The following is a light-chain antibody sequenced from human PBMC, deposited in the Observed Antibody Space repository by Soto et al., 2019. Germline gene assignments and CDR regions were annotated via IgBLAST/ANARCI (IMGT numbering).Light chain of an antibody. J-gene: IGKJ4*01. V-gene: IGKV1-27*01. Sequence: DIQLTQSPSSLSASVGDRVTITWRASQAISSYLAWYQQKPGKVPELLIYATSTLQSGAPSRFSGSGSGTDFTLTISRLQPEDVATYYCHKYNHAPTFGGGTKVEIK. CDR1: QAISSY. CDR3: HKYNHAPT. CDR2: ATS.